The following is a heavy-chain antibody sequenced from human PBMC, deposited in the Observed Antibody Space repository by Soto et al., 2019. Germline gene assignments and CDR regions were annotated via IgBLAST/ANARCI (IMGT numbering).Heavy chain of an antibody. CDR3: ARQHRMIVVHDAFDI. D-gene: IGHD3-22*01. J-gene: IGHJ3*02. Sequence: EVQLVQSGAEVKKPGESLKISCKGSGYSFTSYWIGWVRQMPGKGLEWMGIIYPGDSDTRYSPSFQGQVTISADKSISTAYLQWSSLKASDTAMYYCARQHRMIVVHDAFDIWGQGTMVTVSS. CDR2: IYPGDSDT. V-gene: IGHV5-51*01. CDR1: GYSFTSYW.